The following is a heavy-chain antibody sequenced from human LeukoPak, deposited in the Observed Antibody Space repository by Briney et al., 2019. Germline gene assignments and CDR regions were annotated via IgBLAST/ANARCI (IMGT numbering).Heavy chain of an antibody. J-gene: IGHJ3*02. V-gene: IGHV4-4*07. D-gene: IGHD1-26*01. CDR1: GGSICNYY. Sequence: PSETLSLTCTVSGGSICNYYWSWIRQPAGKGLEWIGRIYSSGSTNYNPSLKSRVTMSVDTSKNQFSLKLSSVTAADTAVYYCARGIIRSYGAFDIWGQGTMVTVSS. CDR2: IYSSGST. CDR3: ARGIIRSYGAFDI.